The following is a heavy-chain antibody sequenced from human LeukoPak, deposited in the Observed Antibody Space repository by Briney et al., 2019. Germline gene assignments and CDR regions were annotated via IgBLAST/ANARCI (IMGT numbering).Heavy chain of an antibody. V-gene: IGHV4-39*07. J-gene: IGHJ5*02. D-gene: IGHD5-12*01. Sequence: SETLSLTCTVSGGSISRSSYYWGWIRQPPGKGLEWIGSMYYSGSTFYNPSLKSRVTMSVDTSKNQFSLKLSSVTAADTAVYYCARSWIARTHWFDPWGQGTLVTVSS. CDR2: MYYSGST. CDR1: GGSISRSSYY. CDR3: ARSWIARTHWFDP.